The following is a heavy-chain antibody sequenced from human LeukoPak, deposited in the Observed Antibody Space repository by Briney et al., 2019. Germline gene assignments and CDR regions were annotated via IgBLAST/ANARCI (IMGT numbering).Heavy chain of an antibody. CDR2: ISASGGST. V-gene: IGHV3-23*01. J-gene: IGHJ4*02. CDR1: GFTFSTSG. Sequence: SGGSLRLSCAASGFTFSTSGMNWVRQAPGKGLEWVSGISASGGSTYYADSVKGRFTISRDNAKNSLYLQMNSLRAEDTAVYYCATYYDILTGYADYWGQGTLVTVSS. D-gene: IGHD3-9*01. CDR3: ATYYDILTGYADY.